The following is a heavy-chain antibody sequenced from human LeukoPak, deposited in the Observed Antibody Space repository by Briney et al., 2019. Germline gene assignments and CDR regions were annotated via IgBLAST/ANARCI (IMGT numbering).Heavy chain of an antibody. Sequence: PGGSLRLSLAASGFTFSNYGMHWVRQSPGKGLEWVAVISYDGSIEYYADSVKGRFTISRDDSRNTLYLQMNSLRPEDTALYYCEKYLQHLVRTLSFDYWGQGTLVTVSS. CDR3: EKYLQHLVRTLSFDY. CDR1: GFTFSNYG. CDR2: ISYDGSIE. J-gene: IGHJ4*02. V-gene: IGHV3-30*18. D-gene: IGHD6-13*01.